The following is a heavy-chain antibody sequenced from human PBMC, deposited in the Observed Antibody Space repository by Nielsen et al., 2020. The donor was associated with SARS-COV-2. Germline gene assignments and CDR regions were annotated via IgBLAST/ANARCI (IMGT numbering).Heavy chain of an antibody. CDR3: ASAYRPITIFGVVPPSGMDV. J-gene: IGHJ4*02. CDR1: GFTFDDYA. D-gene: IGHD3-3*01. Sequence: GGSMTLSCAAYGFTFDDYAMHWVRQAPGKGLEWVSGISWHRSSIGYADSVKGLFTTCRDHAKNSLYLQMHILMAEATAVYYCASAYRPITIFGVVPPSGMDVWGQGTLVTVSS. CDR2: ISWHRSSI. V-gene: IGHV3-9*01.